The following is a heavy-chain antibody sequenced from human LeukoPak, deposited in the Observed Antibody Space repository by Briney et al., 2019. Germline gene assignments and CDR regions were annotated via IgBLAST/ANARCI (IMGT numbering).Heavy chain of an antibody. CDR3: ASRTMGILGYCSGGSCYSRYYYYMDV. J-gene: IGHJ6*03. D-gene: IGHD2-15*01. CDR1: GGTFSSYA. Sequence: PVKVSCKASGGTFSSYAISWVRQAPGQGLEWMGGIIPIFGTANYAQKFQGRVTITTDESTSTAYMELSSLRSEDTAVYYCASRTMGILGYCSGGSCYSRYYYYMDVWGKGTTVTVSS. CDR2: IIPIFGTA. V-gene: IGHV1-69*05.